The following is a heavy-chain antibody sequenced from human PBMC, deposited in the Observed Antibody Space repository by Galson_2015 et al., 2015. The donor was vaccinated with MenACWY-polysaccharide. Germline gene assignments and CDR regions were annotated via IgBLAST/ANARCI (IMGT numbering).Heavy chain of an antibody. D-gene: IGHD2-15*01. CDR3: VTRYCDGGSCSILTPNSDFDY. J-gene: IGHJ4*02. Sequence: SLRLSCAASGFTFSGYYMAWVRQAPGRGLEWVANINPDGSGKYYVDSVKGRFTISRDNAKSSLFLQMDSLRVEDTAVYYCVTRYCDGGSCSILTPNSDFDYWGQGSLVTVSS. V-gene: IGHV3-7*01. CDR1: GFTFSGYY. CDR2: INPDGSGK.